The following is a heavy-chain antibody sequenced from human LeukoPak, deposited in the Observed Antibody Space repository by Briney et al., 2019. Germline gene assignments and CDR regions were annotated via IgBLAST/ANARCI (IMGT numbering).Heavy chain of an antibody. D-gene: IGHD3-22*01. Sequence: PSQTLSLTCTVSGGSISSGDYYWSWIRQPPGKGLEWIGYIYYSGSTYYNPSLKSRVTISVDTSKNQFSLKLSSVTAADTAVYYCARGHPRTYYYDSSGYHPVDAFDIWGQGTMVTVSS. CDR3: ARGHPRTYYYDSSGYHPVDAFDI. V-gene: IGHV4-30-4*01. CDR1: GGSISSGDYY. J-gene: IGHJ3*02. CDR2: IYYSGST.